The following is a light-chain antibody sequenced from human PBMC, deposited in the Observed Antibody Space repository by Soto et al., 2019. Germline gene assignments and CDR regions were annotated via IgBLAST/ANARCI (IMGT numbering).Light chain of an antibody. CDR2: DAT. Sequence: EIVLTQSPAALSLSSGDRATLACRASQSVSTYLAWYQQKPGQAPRVVIYDATNRATGIRPRFSGSGSGTDFTLTISSLESEDFAVYQWKQRTSWPRTFGQRTKVDIK. V-gene: IGKV3-11*01. CDR1: QSVSTY. J-gene: IGKJ1*01. CDR3: KQRTSWPRT.